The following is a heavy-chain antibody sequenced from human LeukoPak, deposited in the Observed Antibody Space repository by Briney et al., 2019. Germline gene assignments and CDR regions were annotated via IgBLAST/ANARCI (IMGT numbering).Heavy chain of an antibody. CDR1: GYTFTSYY. Sequence: GASVKVSCKASGYTFTSYYMHWVRQAPGQGLEWMGIINPSGGSTSYAQKFQGRVTMTRDTSTSTVYMELSRLRSEDTAVYYCAKTGVAASPRRTYYDYGMDVWGQGTTVTVSS. V-gene: IGHV1-46*01. CDR3: AKTGVAASPRRTYYDYGMDV. D-gene: IGHD6-6*01. CDR2: INPSGGST. J-gene: IGHJ6*02.